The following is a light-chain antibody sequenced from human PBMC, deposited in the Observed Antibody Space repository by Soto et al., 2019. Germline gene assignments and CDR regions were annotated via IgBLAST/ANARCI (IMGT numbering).Light chain of an antibody. CDR3: QKYNSAPRT. Sequence: DIQMTQSPSSLFASVGDRVTITCRASQGISTYLAWYQQKPVKVPKLLIYAASTLQSGLPSRFSGSGSVTDFTLTISSLQPEDVATYYCQKYNSAPRTFGQGTKVDIK. CDR2: AAS. CDR1: QGISTY. J-gene: IGKJ1*01. V-gene: IGKV1-27*01.